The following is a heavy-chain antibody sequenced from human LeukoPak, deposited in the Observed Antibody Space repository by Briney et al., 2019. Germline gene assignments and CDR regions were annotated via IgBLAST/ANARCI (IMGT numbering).Heavy chain of an antibody. Sequence: GGSLRLSCAASGFTFSSYSMNWVRQAPGKGLEWVPSISSSSSYIYYADSVKGRFTISRDNAKNSLYLQMNSLRAEDTAVYYCARVPWQLYYYYGMDVWGQGTTVTVSS. V-gene: IGHV3-21*01. CDR3: ARVPWQLYYYYGMDV. CDR1: GFTFSSYS. D-gene: IGHD6-13*01. CDR2: ISSSSSYI. J-gene: IGHJ6*02.